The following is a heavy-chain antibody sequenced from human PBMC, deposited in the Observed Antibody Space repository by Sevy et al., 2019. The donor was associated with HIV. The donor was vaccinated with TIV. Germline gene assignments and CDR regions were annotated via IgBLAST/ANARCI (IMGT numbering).Heavy chain of an antibody. CDR1: EIAFSNYA. CDR3: ARDLPPSATTVAHFDY. CDR2: ISASGRYT. Sequence: GGSLRLSCAASEIAFSNYAMSWVRQAPGKGLEWVSAISASGRYTYYADSVEGRFTISRDNSRNTVYVQMTSLRAEDTAVYYCARDLPPSATTVAHFDYWGRGTLVTVSS. J-gene: IGHJ4*02. V-gene: IGHV3-23*01. D-gene: IGHD4-17*01.